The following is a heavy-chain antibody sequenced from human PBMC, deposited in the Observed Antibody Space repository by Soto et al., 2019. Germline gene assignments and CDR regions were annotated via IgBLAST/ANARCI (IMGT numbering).Heavy chain of an antibody. CDR3: ARRPVPSSTSSPAYYYSMDV. CDR2: IYPGDSDT. CDR1: GYSFTSYW. D-gene: IGHD2-2*01. V-gene: IGHV5-51*01. Sequence: GESLKISCKGSGYSFTSYWIGWVRQMPGKGLEWMGVIYPGDSDTRYSPSFQGQVTITADKSISTAYLQWSSLKASDTAMYYCARRPVPSSTSSPAYYYSMDVWGKVSTVTVS. J-gene: IGHJ6*04.